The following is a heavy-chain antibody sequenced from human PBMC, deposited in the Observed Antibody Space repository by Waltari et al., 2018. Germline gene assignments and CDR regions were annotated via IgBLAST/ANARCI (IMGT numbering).Heavy chain of an antibody. CDR1: GGSISSYY. CDR2: IYYSGST. Sequence: QVQLQESGPGLVKPSETLSLTCTVSGGSISSYYWSWIRQPPGKGLEWIGYIYYSGSTNYNPSLKRRVTRSVDTSKNQFSLKLSSVTAADTAVYYCARALSMVKDAFDIWGQGTMVTVSS. D-gene: IGHD5-18*01. V-gene: IGHV4-59*01. J-gene: IGHJ3*02. CDR3: ARALSMVKDAFDI.